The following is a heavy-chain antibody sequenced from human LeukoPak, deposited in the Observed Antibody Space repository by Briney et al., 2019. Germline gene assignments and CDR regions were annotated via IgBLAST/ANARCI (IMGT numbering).Heavy chain of an antibody. D-gene: IGHD2-15*01. V-gene: IGHV3-53*04. CDR1: GFTVSTNY. Sequence: GGSLRLSCAASGFTVSTNYVSWVRQAPGKGLEWVSVIYSGDSTYYADSVKGRFTISRHSSKNTLYLQMNSLRAEDTAVYYCARDLRGGNFDYWGQGTLVTVSS. CDR3: ARDLRGGNFDY. CDR2: IYSGDST. J-gene: IGHJ4*02.